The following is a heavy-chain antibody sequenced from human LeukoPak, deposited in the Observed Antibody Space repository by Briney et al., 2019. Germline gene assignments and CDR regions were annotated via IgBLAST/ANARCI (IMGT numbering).Heavy chain of an antibody. Sequence: AESLKISCKGSGYSFTSYWITWVRQMPGKGLEWMGKIDPSDSYTNYSPSLQGHVTISADKSISTAYLQWSSLKASDTAMYYCARIPLDSSGHYYAGDGFDIWGQGTMVTVSS. CDR3: ARIPLDSSGHYYAGDGFDI. D-gene: IGHD3-22*01. CDR2: IDPSDSYT. J-gene: IGHJ3*02. CDR1: GYSFTSYW. V-gene: IGHV5-10-1*01.